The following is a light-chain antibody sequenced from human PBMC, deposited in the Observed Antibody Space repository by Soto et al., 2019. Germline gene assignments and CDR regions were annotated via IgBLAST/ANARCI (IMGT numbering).Light chain of an antibody. J-gene: IGKJ2*01. CDR3: QQYNKWPYT. CDR2: RAS. CDR1: QHVSSN. V-gene: IGKV3-15*01. Sequence: EIVMTQSPATLSVSPGGSATLSCRASQHVSSNLAWYRQKPGQPPTLLIYRASTRATGIPATFSGSGSGTEFNLTIISLQSEDFAVYYCQQYNKWPYTFGQGTKLEI.